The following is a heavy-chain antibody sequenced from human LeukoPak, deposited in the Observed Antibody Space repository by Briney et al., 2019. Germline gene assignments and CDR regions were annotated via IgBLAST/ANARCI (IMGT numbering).Heavy chain of an antibody. Sequence: ASVKVSCKASGYTFTGYYMHWVRQAPGQGLEWMGWINPNSGGTNYAQKFQGRVTMTRDTSISTAYMELSSLRSEDMAVYYCAAYCSGGSCYFGALVYWGQGTLVTVSS. CDR1: GYTFTGYY. J-gene: IGHJ4*02. CDR2: INPNSGGT. CDR3: AAYCSGGSCYFGALVY. D-gene: IGHD2-15*01. V-gene: IGHV1-2*02.